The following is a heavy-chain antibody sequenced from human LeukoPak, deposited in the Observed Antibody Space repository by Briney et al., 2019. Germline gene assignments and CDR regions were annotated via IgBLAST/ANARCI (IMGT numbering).Heavy chain of an antibody. CDR3: ASRIAAAGVDY. V-gene: IGHV1-69*04. Sequence: ASVNVSCKASGGTFSSYAISWVRQAPGQGLEWMGRIIPILGIANYAQKFQGRVTITADKSTSTAHMELSSLRSEDTAVYYCASRIAAAGVDYWGQGTLVTVSS. J-gene: IGHJ4*02. D-gene: IGHD6-13*01. CDR2: IIPILGIA. CDR1: GGTFSSYA.